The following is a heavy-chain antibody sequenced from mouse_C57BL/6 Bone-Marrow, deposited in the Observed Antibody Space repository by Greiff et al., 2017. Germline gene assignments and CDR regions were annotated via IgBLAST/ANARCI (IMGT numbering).Heavy chain of an antibody. D-gene: IGHD4-1*01. J-gene: IGHJ4*01. CDR3: ARKETGSYYYAMDY. V-gene: IGHV1-50*01. Sequence: QVQLQQPGAELVKPGASVKLSCKASGYTFTSYWMQWVKQRPGQGLEWIGAIDPSDSYTNYNQKFKGKATLTVDTSSSTAYMQLSSLTSEDSAVYYCARKETGSYYYAMDYWGQGTSVTVSS. CDR1: GYTFTSYW. CDR2: IDPSDSYT.